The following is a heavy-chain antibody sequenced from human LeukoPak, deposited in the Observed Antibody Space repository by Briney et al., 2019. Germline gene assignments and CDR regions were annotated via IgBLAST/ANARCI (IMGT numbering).Heavy chain of an antibody. CDR1: GYTFASYD. J-gene: IGHJ4*02. V-gene: IGHV1-8*01. CDR3: ARGENDLGIAERIDY. Sequence: GASVKVSCKASGYTFASYDINWVRQATGQGLEWMGWMNPNSGNTGYAQQFQGRVTMTRNTSISTAYMELSSLRSEDTAVYYCARGENDLGIAERIDYWGQGTLVTVSS. CDR2: MNPNSGNT. D-gene: IGHD6-13*01.